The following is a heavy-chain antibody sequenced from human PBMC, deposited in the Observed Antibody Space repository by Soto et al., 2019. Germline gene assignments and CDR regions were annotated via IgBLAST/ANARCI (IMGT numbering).Heavy chain of an antibody. J-gene: IGHJ6*02. CDR2: IDPSDSHT. CDR3: ARGGGASYNYAMDV. Sequence: GESLKISCKGSGYRFTSYWISWVRQMPGKGLEWMGRIDPSDSHTNYSPSSEGHVTISADKSISTAYLQWSSLKASDTAMYYCARGGGASYNYAMDVWGQGTTVTVSS. CDR1: GYRFTSYW. D-gene: IGHD3-10*01. V-gene: IGHV5-10-1*01.